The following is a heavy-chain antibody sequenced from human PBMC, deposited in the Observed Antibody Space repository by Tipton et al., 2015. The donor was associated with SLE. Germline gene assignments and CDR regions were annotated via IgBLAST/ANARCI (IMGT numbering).Heavy chain of an antibody. CDR1: GASISPYY. V-gene: IGHV4-4*07. CDR3: TRIGSNWSSLD. CDR2: FYISGST. J-gene: IGHJ4*02. D-gene: IGHD1-26*01. Sequence: TLSLTCIVSGASISPYYWSWIRQPAGKGLEWIGRFYISGSTDYNPSFKSRATMSVDTSRNQFSLTLTSVTAADTAVYYCTRIGSNWSSLDWGQGTLVTVSS.